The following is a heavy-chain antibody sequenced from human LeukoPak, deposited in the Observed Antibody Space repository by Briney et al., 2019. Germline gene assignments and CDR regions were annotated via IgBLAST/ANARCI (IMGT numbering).Heavy chain of an antibody. Sequence: SETLSLTCTVSGGSISSYYWSWIRRPPGKGLEWIGDIYYSGSTNYNPSLKSRVTISVDTSKNQFSLKLSSVTAADTAVYYCARQGQGYDYYGMDVWGQGTTVTVSS. CDR3: ARQGQGYDYYGMDV. V-gene: IGHV4-59*08. CDR1: GGSISSYY. J-gene: IGHJ6*02. D-gene: IGHD3-16*01. CDR2: IYYSGST.